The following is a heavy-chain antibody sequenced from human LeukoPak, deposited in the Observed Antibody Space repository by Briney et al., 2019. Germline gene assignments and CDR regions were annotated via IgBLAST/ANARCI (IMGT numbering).Heavy chain of an antibody. CDR2: ISSSSSYI. V-gene: IGHV3-21*04. D-gene: IGHD5-24*01. J-gene: IGHJ5*02. CDR1: GFTFSNHW. Sequence: PGGSLRLSCAASGFTFSNHWMNWVRQAPGEGLEWVSSISSSSSYIYYADSVKGRFTISRDNAKNSLYLQMNSLRAEDTAVYYCAKVIWFRMATPRGGFDPWGQGTLVTVSS. CDR3: AKVIWFRMATPRGGFDP.